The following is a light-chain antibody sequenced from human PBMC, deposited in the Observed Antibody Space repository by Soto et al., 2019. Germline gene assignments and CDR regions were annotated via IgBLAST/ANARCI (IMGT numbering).Light chain of an antibody. Sequence: IHMTQSPSSLSASVGDRVTITCRASQRITTYLNWYQQKPGKAPKLLISTEATLQGGVPSRFSGSGSGTDFTLTITTLQPEDFGTYFCQQSYSTPYTFGQGTKLEIK. CDR1: QRITTY. V-gene: IGKV1-39*01. CDR2: TEA. J-gene: IGKJ2*01. CDR3: QQSYSTPYT.